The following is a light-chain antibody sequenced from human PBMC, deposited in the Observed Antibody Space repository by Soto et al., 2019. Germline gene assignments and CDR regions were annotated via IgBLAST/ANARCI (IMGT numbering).Light chain of an antibody. V-gene: IGKV3-20*01. CDR2: GAS. CDR1: QSVDNNY. Sequence: EVVLTQSPGTLSLSPGERATLSCRASQSVDNNYLAWYQQKPGQAPRLLIHGASSRATGIPDRFSGSGSGTDLTLTISILEPDDFAVYYCQQYGNSPRTFGQGTKVEIK. J-gene: IGKJ1*01. CDR3: QQYGNSPRT.